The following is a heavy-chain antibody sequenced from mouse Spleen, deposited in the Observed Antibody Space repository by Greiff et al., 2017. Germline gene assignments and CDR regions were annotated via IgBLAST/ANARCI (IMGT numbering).Heavy chain of an antibody. CDR2: IWTGGGT. D-gene: IGHD2-12*01. CDR3: ARNRDSYYSYDSWFAY. V-gene: IGHV2-9-1*01. J-gene: IGHJ3*01. Sequence: VKLVESGPGLVAPSQSLSITCTVSGFSLTSYAISWVRQPPGKGLEWLGVIWTGGGTNYNSALKSRLSISKDNSKSQVFLKMNSLQTDDTARYYCARNRDSYYSYDSWFAYWGQGTLVTVSA. CDR1: GFSLTSYA.